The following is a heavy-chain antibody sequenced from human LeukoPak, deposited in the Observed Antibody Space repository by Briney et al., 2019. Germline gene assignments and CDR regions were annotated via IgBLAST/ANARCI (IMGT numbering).Heavy chain of an antibody. V-gene: IGHV4-39*01. J-gene: IGHJ5*02. CDR1: GGSIRSSSYY. CDR2: VDHSGSI. D-gene: IGHD2-2*02. CDR3: ARSYNNWFDP. Sequence: SETLSLTCAVSGGSIRSSSYYWGWIRQSPGRGLEWIGSVDHSGSINFNPSLKSRVTISADTSKNQFSLKLSSVTAADTAVYYCARSYNNWFDPWGQGTLVTVSS.